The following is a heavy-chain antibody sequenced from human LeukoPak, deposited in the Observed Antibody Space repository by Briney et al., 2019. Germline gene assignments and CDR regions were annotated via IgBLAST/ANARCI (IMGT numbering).Heavy chain of an antibody. V-gene: IGHV4-31*03. D-gene: IGHD6-19*01. J-gene: IGHJ4*02. CDR2: IYYSGST. Sequence: PSETLSLTCTVSGGSISSGGYYWSWIRQHPGKGLEWIGYIYYSGSTYYNPSLKGRVTISVDTSKNQFSLKLSSVTAADTAVYYCAREDVSSSGWYGGFDYWGQGTLVTVSS. CDR3: AREDVSSSGWYGGFDY. CDR1: GGSISSGGYY.